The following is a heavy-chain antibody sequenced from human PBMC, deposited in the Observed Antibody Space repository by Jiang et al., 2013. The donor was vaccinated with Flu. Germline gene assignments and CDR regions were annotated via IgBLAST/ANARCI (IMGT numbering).Heavy chain of an antibody. D-gene: IGHD3-22*01. CDR2: ISANKGNT. CDR1: GYTFTSYG. V-gene: IGHV1-18*04. CDR3: VRDDSAYYYDLGDYSYGMDV. J-gene: IGHJ6*02. Sequence: SGAEVKKPGAAVKVSCKASGYTFTSYGINWVRQAPGQGLEWLGRISANKGNTKYARRIQGRVTMTTETSTTTAYMELKSLRSDDTAIYYCVRDDSAYYYDLGDYSYGMDVWGQGDHESPSP.